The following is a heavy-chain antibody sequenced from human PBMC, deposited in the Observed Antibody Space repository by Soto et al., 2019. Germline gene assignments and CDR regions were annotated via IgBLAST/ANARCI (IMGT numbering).Heavy chain of an antibody. V-gene: IGHV1-3*01. CDR3: ATPIVAFY. CDR1: GYTFTSYA. D-gene: IGHD5-12*01. J-gene: IGHJ4*02. CDR2: INAGNGNT. Sequence: VASVKVSCKASGYTFTSYAIHWVRQAPGQRLERMGWINAGNGNTKYSQKFQGRVIITRDTSAGTAYMELRSLRSEDTAVYYCATPIVAFYWGQGTLVTVSS.